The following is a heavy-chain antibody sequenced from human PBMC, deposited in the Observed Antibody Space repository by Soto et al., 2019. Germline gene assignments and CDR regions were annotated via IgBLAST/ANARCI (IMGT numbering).Heavy chain of an antibody. Sequence: EVQLVESGGGLVKPGGSLRVSCSASGITFSGYSMNWVRQAPGKGLELVSFISSSSTYIWYADSVKGRFTISRDNAKNSLLLQRNSLRVEDTAVYYCARQAGARSQLPFDYWGQGTLVTVSS. CDR2: ISSSSTYI. D-gene: IGHD6-6*01. CDR1: GITFSGYS. J-gene: IGHJ4*02. V-gene: IGHV3-21*01. CDR3: ARQAGARSQLPFDY.